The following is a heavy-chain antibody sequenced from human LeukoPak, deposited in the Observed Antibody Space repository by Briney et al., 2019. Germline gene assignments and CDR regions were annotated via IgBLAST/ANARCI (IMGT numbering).Heavy chain of an antibody. J-gene: IGHJ3*02. CDR2: IHYSGGT. CDR1: GGSISSYY. D-gene: IGHD4-11*01. Sequence: SETLSPTCTVSGGSISSYYWGWIRQPPGKGLEWIGTIHYSGGTYYNPSLKSRVTISVDTSKNQFSLKLASATAADTAVYYCARPYSNYVGNDAFAIWGQGTMVTVSS. V-gene: IGHV4-39*01. CDR3: ARPYSNYVGNDAFAI.